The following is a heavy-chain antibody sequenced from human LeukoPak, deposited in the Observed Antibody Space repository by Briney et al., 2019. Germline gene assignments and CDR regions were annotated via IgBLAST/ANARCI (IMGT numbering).Heavy chain of an antibody. D-gene: IGHD3-10*01. V-gene: IGHV4-34*01. CDR1: GGSFSGYY. Sequence: SETLSLTCAVYGGSFSGYYWSWIRQPPGKGLEWIGEINHSGSTNYNPSLKSRVTISVDTSKNQFSLKLSSVTAADTAVYYCARGLLLWFGELLEGLNWFDLWGQGTLVTVSS. CDR2: INHSGST. J-gene: IGHJ5*02. CDR3: ARGLLLWFGELLEGLNWFDL.